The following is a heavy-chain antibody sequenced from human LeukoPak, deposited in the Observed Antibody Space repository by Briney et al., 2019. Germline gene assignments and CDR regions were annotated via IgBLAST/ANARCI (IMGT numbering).Heavy chain of an antibody. Sequence: ASVKLSCKASGYTFTGYYMHWVREAPGQGLEWMGWINPNSGGTNYAQTFQGRVTMTRDTSISTAYMELSRLRSDDTAVYYCARGIVGATTGDWGQGTLVTVSS. CDR2: INPNSGGT. D-gene: IGHD1-26*01. CDR3: ARGIVGATTGD. J-gene: IGHJ4*02. CDR1: GYTFTGYY. V-gene: IGHV1-2*02.